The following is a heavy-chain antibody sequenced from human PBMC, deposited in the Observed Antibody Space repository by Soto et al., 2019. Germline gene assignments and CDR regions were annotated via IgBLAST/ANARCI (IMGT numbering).Heavy chain of an antibody. Sequence: GESLKISCKGSGYSFTSYWISWVRQMPGKGLEWMGRIDPSDSYTNYSPSFQGHVTISADKSISTVYLQWSSLKASDTAMYYCARDGIRYYDFWSGYYGMDVWGQGTTVTVSS. V-gene: IGHV5-10-1*01. J-gene: IGHJ6*02. CDR3: ARDGIRYYDFWSGYYGMDV. CDR1: GYSFTSYW. CDR2: IDPSDSYT. D-gene: IGHD3-3*01.